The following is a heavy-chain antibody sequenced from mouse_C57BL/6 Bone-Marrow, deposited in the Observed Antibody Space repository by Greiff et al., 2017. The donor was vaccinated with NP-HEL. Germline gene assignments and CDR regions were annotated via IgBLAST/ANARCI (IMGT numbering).Heavy chain of an antibody. Sequence: VMLVESGAELVRPGTSVKMSCKASGYTFTNYWIGWAKQRPGHGLEWIGDIYPGGGYTNYNAKFKGKATLTADKSSSTAYMQFSSLTSEDSAIYYCAREGDYYGSSMYYFDYWGQGTTLTVSS. CDR2: IYPGGGYT. V-gene: IGHV1-63*01. CDR1: GYTFTNYW. J-gene: IGHJ2*01. CDR3: AREGDYYGSSMYYFDY. D-gene: IGHD1-1*01.